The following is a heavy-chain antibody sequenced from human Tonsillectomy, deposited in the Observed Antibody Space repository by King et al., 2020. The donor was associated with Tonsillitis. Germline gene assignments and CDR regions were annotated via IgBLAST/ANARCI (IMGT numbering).Heavy chain of an antibody. CDR1: GGSITTSSYD. CDR2: IYYRGST. CDR3: ARHSGYYDSSGYSYDH. V-gene: IGHV4-39*01. D-gene: IGHD3-22*01. J-gene: IGHJ4*02. Sequence: QLQESGPGLVKPSETLSLTCTVSGGSITTSSYDWGWIRQPPGKGLEWIGSIYYRGSTYYNPALRSRVTISVDTSKNQFSLKLSSVTAADTAVYYCARHSGYYDSSGYSYDHWGQGTLVTVSS.